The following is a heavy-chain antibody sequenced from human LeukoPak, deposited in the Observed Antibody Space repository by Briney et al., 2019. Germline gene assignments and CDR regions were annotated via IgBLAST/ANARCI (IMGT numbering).Heavy chain of an antibody. Sequence: ARGSLRLSCAASGFTFSNYWMHWVRQAPGKGLEWVSRINERATIISYADSVKGRFTISRENARNTLYLQMNSLTAEDMAVYYCVRDLILAWTPGDDFDYWGQGTLVTVSS. J-gene: IGHJ4*02. V-gene: IGHV3-74*01. D-gene: IGHD3-16*01. CDR1: GFTFSNYW. CDR2: INERATII. CDR3: VRDLILAWTPGDDFDY.